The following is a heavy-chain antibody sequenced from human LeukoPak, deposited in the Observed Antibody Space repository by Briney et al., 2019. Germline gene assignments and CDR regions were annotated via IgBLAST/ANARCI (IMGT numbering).Heavy chain of an antibody. D-gene: IGHD3-22*01. CDR3: ARGVDYYENSGTIDY. Sequence: PGGSLRLSCTASGFTFSDYGMHWVRQPPGKGLEWAAIIWYDGSNKTYEDSVKGRFTISRDNSKNTLYLQMNSLRAEDTAVYYCARGVDYYENSGTIDYWGQGTLVTVSS. CDR2: IWYDGSNK. CDR1: GFTFSDYG. V-gene: IGHV3-33*01. J-gene: IGHJ4*02.